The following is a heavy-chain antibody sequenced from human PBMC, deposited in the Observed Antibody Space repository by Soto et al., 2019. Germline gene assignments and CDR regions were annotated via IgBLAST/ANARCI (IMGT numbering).Heavy chain of an antibody. Sequence: SLRLSCAASGFTFSSYWMSWVRQAPGKGLEWVANIKGDGSQKWYVDSVKGRFTISRDNVKNSLYLQMNSLRVEDTAVYYCARGDYYDVSGPFSDAFDIWGQGTMVTVSS. CDR3: ARGDYYDVSGPFSDAFDI. V-gene: IGHV3-7*04. CDR1: GFTFSSYW. D-gene: IGHD3-22*01. CDR2: IKGDGSQK. J-gene: IGHJ3*02.